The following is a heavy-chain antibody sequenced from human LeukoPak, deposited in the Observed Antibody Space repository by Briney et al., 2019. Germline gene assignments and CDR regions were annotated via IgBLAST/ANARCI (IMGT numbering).Heavy chain of an antibody. J-gene: IGHJ6*03. CDR2: INPSGGST. CDR3: ARENSAAIYYYYYMDV. CDR1: GYTFTSYY. Sequence: ASVTVSCKASGYTFTSYYMHWVRQAPGQGLEWMGIINPSGGSTSYAQKFQGRVTMTRDMSTSTVYMELSSLRSEDTAVYYCARENSAAIYYYYYMDVWGKGTTVTVSS. V-gene: IGHV1-46*01. D-gene: IGHD2-2*01.